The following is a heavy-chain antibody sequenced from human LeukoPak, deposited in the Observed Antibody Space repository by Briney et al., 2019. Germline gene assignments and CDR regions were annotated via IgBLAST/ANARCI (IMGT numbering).Heavy chain of an antibody. D-gene: IGHD6-13*01. V-gene: IGHV1-18*01. CDR1: GYTFTSYG. J-gene: IGHJ5*02. CDR2: ISAYNGNT. Sequence: GASVKVSCKASGYTFTSYGISWVRQAPGQGLEWMGWISAYNGNTNYAQKFQGRVTMTTDTSTSTAYMELNSLRSEDTAVYYCARTQHLVLRSPLDPWGQGTLVTVSS. CDR3: ARTQHLVLRSPLDP.